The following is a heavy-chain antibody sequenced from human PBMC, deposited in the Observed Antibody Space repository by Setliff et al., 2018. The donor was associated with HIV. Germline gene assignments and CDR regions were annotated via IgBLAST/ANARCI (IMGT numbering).Heavy chain of an antibody. CDR3: ASLVYYYDSNKVLREEGFDP. J-gene: IGHJ5*02. Sequence: PSETLSLTCTVSGGSASNSRYYWAWIRQPPGKGLEYIGSIYYNEKTYYSPSFKGGVTISVDKSKNQFSLNLPSVTAADTAVYFCASLVYYYDSNKVLREEGFDPWGQGTLVNVTS. D-gene: IGHD3-22*01. CDR2: IYYNEKT. CDR1: GGSASNSRYY. V-gene: IGHV4-39*01.